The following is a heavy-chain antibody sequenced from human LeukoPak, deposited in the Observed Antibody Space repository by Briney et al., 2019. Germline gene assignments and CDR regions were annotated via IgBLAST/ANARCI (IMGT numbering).Heavy chain of an antibody. J-gene: IGHJ6*02. V-gene: IGHV3-7*01. CDR2: IKQDGSEK. Sequence: GGSLRLAWAASGFTFSIYWMSWVRQAPGKGLEWVANIKQDGSEKYYVDSVKGRFTISRDNAKNSLYLQMNSLRAEDTAVYYCARGGPSSLVADTYYGMDVWGQGTTVTVSS. D-gene: IGHD2-15*01. CDR1: GFTFSIYW. CDR3: ARGGPSSLVADTYYGMDV.